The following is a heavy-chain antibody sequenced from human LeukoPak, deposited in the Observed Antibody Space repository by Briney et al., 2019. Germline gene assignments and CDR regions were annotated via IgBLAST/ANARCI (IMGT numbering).Heavy chain of an antibody. CDR3: ASASSSWYEGGLDY. CDR2: INPNSGGT. CDR1: GYTFTGYY. J-gene: IGHJ4*02. D-gene: IGHD6-13*01. Sequence: ASVKVSCKASGYTFTGYYMHWVRQAPGQGLEWMGRINPNSGGTNYAQKFQGRVTMARDTSISTAYMELSRLRSDDTAVYYCASASSSWYEGGLDYWGQGTLVTVSS. V-gene: IGHV1-2*06.